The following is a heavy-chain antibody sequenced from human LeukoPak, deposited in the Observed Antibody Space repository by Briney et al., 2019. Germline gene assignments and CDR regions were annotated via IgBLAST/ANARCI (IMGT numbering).Heavy chain of an antibody. CDR3: AKDKAGYYAD. CDR2: ISSSSSYI. Sequence: GGSLRPSCAASGFTFSSYSMNWVRQAQGKGIEWVSSISSSSSYIYYADSVKGRFTISRDNAKNSMYLQMNSLRAEDAAVYYCAKDKAGYYADWGQGTLVTVPS. CDR1: GFTFSSYS. J-gene: IGHJ4*02. V-gene: IGHV3-21*01.